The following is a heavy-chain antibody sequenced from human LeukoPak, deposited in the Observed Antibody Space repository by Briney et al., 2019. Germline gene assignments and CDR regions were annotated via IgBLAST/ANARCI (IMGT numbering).Heavy chain of an antibody. CDR1: GFAFSTYE. Sequence: GGSLRLSCTASGFAFSTYEMRWVRQATGKGLEWVSAIGNTGKTYYLDSVKGRFTISRENAKNSLYLQMNSLRAGDTAVYYCARDLGTDTGYTNRFDLWGQGTLVTVSS. CDR2: IGNTGKT. CDR3: ARDLGTDTGYTNRFDL. V-gene: IGHV3-13*01. D-gene: IGHD3-9*01. J-gene: IGHJ5*02.